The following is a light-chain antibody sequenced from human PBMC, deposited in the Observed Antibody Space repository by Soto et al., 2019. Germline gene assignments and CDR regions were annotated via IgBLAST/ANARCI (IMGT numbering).Light chain of an antibody. V-gene: IGLV2-11*03. CDR3: CSSAGSYTYD. CDR2: SVS. J-gene: IGLJ1*01. Sequence: PGQSVSFSRTGKNSDVGGHNYVSWYQQYPGKAPRLLLSSVSKRPSGVPDRFSGSKSGNTASLTISGLQAEDEADYYCCSSAGSYTYDFATGPKVTVL. CDR1: NSDVGGHNY.